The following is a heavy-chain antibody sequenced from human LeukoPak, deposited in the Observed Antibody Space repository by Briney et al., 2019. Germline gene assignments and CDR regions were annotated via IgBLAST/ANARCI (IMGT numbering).Heavy chain of an antibody. D-gene: IGHD2-2*01. V-gene: IGHV1-69*13. CDR2: IIPIFGTA. J-gene: IGHJ4*02. CDR3: ARGGFVVVPAAPLDY. Sequence: SVKVSCKASGGTFSSYAISWVRQAPGQGLEWMGGIIPIFGTANYAQKFQGRVTITADESTSTAYMELSSLRSEDTAVYYCARGGFVVVPAAPLDYWGQGTLVTVSS. CDR1: GGTFSSYA.